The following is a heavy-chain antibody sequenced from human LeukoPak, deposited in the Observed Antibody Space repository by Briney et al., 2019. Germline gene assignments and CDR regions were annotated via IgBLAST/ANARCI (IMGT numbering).Heavy chain of an antibody. D-gene: IGHD3-10*01. CDR1: GGTFSSYA. V-gene: IGHV1-69*04. Sequence: GASVKVSCKASGGTFSSYAISWVRQAPGQGLEWMGRIIPILGIANYAQKFQGRVTITADKSTSTAYMVLSSLRSEDTAVYYCARGRRITMVRGVTFDAFDIWGQGTMVTVSS. CDR2: IIPILGIA. J-gene: IGHJ3*02. CDR3: ARGRRITMVRGVTFDAFDI.